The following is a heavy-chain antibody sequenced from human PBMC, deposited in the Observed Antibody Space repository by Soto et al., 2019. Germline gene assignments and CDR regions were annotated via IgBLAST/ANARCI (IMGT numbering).Heavy chain of an antibody. CDR2: VHHSGST. CDR3: TREVRDGSDWYWDY. D-gene: IGHD6-19*01. V-gene: IGHV4-59*01. J-gene: IGHJ4*02. Sequence: QVQLQESGPGLVKPSETLSLTCTVSGGSMITYYWSWIRQSPGKGLEWIGYVHHSGSTLYNPSLRNRATVSLDRSNNQFFLKLTSVTAADTAFFYVTREVRDGSDWYWDYWGQGILVTVSS. CDR1: GGSMITYY.